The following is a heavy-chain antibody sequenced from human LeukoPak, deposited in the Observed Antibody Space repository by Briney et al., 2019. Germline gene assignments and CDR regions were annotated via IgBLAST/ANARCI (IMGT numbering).Heavy chain of an antibody. J-gene: IGHJ2*01. CDR3: ASGYYYDSSGYSWYFDL. V-gene: IGHV4-4*02. CDR2: IYHSGST. CDR1: GGSISSSNW. Sequence: SETLSLTCAVSGGSISSSNWWSWVRQPPGKGLEWIGEIYHSGSTNYNPSLKSRVTISVDKSKNQFSLKLSSVTAADTAVYYCASGYYYDSSGYSWYFDLWGRGTLVTVSS. D-gene: IGHD3-22*01.